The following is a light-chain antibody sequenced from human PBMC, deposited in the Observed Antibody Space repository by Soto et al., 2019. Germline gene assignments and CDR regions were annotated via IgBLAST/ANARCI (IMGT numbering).Light chain of an antibody. J-gene: IGKJ4*01. Sequence: EIVLTQSPGTLSLSPGERATLSCRASQSVSSSFLAWYQQKPGQAPRLLIYGASSRATGIPDRFSGSGSGTDFTLTISRLEPEDVAVYYCQQYGSSPLPCGGGTKVEIK. V-gene: IGKV3-20*01. CDR1: QSVSSSF. CDR3: QQYGSSPLP. CDR2: GAS.